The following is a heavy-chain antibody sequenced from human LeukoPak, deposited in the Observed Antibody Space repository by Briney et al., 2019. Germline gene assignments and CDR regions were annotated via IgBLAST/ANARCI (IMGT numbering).Heavy chain of an antibody. V-gene: IGHV3-21*04. J-gene: IGHJ4*02. D-gene: IGHD3-22*01. CDR1: GFTFSSYT. CDR3: AKRGYYDSGALRAPFEY. CDR2: INPSGTST. Sequence: GGSLRLSCAASGFTFSSYTMNWVRQAPGKGLEWVSSINPSGTSTYNADSVKGRFTISRGSSKNTLYLQMNSLRAEDTAIYYCAKRGYYDSGALRAPFEYWGQGTLVTVSS.